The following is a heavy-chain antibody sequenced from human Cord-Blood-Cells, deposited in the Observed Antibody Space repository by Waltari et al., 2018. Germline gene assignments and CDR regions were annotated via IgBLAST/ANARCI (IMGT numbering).Heavy chain of an antibody. CDR3: ARFEPGIAAAGTTFDI. Sequence: QVQLVQSGAAVKKSGASVKVSCKASGHTFTSYYMHWVRQAPGQGLEWMGIINPSGGSTSYAQKFQGRVTMTRDTSTSTVYMELSSLRSEDTAVYYCARFEPGIAAAGTTFDIWGQGTMVTVSS. J-gene: IGHJ3*02. D-gene: IGHD6-13*01. CDR2: INPSGGST. CDR1: GHTFTSYY. V-gene: IGHV1-46*01.